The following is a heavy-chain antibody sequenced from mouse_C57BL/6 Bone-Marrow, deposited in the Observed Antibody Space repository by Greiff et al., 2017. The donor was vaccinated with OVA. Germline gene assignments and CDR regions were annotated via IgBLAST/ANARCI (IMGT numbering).Heavy chain of an antibody. CDR1: GYTFTSYW. CDR2: IDPSDSYT. V-gene: IGHV1-69*01. CDR3: ARGDDYAFAY. D-gene: IGHD2-4*01. J-gene: IGHJ3*01. Sequence: QVQLKQPGAELVMPGASVKLSCKASGYTFTSYWMHWVKQRPGQGLEWIGEIDPSDSYTNYNQKFKGKSTLTVDKSSSTAYMQLSSLTSEDSAVYYCARGDDYAFAYWGQGTLVTVSA.